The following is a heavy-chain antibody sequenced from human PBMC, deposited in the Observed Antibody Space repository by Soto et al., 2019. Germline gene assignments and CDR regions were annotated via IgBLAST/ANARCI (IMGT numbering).Heavy chain of an antibody. J-gene: IGHJ2*01. D-gene: IGHD6-13*01. CDR1: GFTFSGSA. CDR2: IRSKANSYAT. CDR3: TRPSPGYSSSWYGPNWYFDL. V-gene: IGHV3-73*02. Sequence: EVQLVESGGGLVQPGGSLKLSCAASGFTFSGSAMHWVRQASGKGLEWVGRIRSKANSYATAYAASVKGRFTISRDDSKNTAYLQMNSLKTEDTAVYYCTRPSPGYSSSWYGPNWYFDLWGRGTLVTVSS.